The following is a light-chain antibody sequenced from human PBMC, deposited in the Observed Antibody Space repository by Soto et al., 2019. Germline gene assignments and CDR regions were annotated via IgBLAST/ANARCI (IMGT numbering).Light chain of an antibody. Sequence: EIVMTQSPATLSVSPGEGATLSCRASQRVSRNFAWYQQKPGQAPRLLIYGASTRATGIPARFSGSGSGTEFALTSSSLQSEDVAVYYWQQYNNWWTFGQGTKVEIK. CDR2: GAS. V-gene: IGKV3-15*01. J-gene: IGKJ1*01. CDR1: QRVSRN. CDR3: QQYNNWWT.